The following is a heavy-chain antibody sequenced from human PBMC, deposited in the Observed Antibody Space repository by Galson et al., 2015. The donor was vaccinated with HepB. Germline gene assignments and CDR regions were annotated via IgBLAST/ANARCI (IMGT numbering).Heavy chain of an antibody. V-gene: IGHV5-51*03. J-gene: IGHJ4*02. D-gene: IGHD2-8*01. CDR2: IYPGDSDT. CDR3: ARMDIVLMVYYVFDY. Sequence: QSGAEVKKPGESLKISCKGSGYSFTSYWIGWVRQMPGKGLEWMGIIYPGDSDTRYSPSVQGQVTISADKSISTAYLQWSSLKASDTAMYYCARMDIVLMVYYVFDYWGQGTLVTVSS. CDR1: GYSFTSYW.